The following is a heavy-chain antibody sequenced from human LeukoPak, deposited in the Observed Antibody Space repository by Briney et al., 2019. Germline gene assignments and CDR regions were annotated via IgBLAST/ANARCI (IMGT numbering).Heavy chain of an antibody. CDR3: ARAVEGLGFDY. Sequence: SETLSLTCTVSGGSISSSSYYWGWIRQPPGKGLEWIGSIYYGGSTYYNPSLKSRVTISVDTSKNQFSLKLSSVTAADTAVYYCARAVEGLGFDYWGQGTLVTVSS. J-gene: IGHJ4*02. D-gene: IGHD5-12*01. CDR2: IYYGGST. V-gene: IGHV4-39*07. CDR1: GGSISSSSYY.